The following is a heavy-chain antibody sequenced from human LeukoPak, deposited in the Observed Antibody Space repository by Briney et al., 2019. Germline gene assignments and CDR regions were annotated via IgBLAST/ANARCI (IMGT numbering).Heavy chain of an antibody. J-gene: IGHJ6*02. CDR2: FDPEDGET. V-gene: IGHV1-24*01. D-gene: IGHD1-14*01. CDR3: ATALGAPENRRYGMDV. CDR1: GYTLTELS. Sequence: GASVKVSCKVSGYTLTELSMHWVRQAPGKGREWMGGFDPEDGETIYAQKFQGRVTMTEDTSTDTAYMELSSLRSEDTAVYYCATALGAPENRRYGMDVWGQGTTVTVSS.